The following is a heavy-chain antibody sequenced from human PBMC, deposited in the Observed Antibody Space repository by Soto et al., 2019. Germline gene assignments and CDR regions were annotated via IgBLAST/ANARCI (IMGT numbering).Heavy chain of an antibody. Sequence: EVQLVESGGGVVQPGGSLKLSCAASGYTFSDSAMHWVRQASGKGLEWVGRIRSKTNGETTDYTAPVKGRFTISRDDSKDTLYLQMNRLKVEDTALYYCVSEVSGAFHIWGQGTMVTVSS. V-gene: IGHV3-73*02. J-gene: IGHJ3*02. D-gene: IGHD6-25*01. CDR1: GYTFSDSA. CDR3: VSEVSGAFHI. CDR2: IRSKTNGETT.